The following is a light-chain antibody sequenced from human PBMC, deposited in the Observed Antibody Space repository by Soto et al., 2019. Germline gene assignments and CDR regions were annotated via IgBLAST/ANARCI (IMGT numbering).Light chain of an antibody. Sequence: EIVFTQSPATLSLSPGERTTLSCRASQSVSSYLAWYQQKPGQAPRLLIYAASNRATGIPARFSGSGSGPDFSLSISSLEPEDFAVYYCRQRRNWPLTFRGGTKVEIK. V-gene: IGKV3-11*01. CDR3: RQRRNWPLT. J-gene: IGKJ4*01. CDR2: AAS. CDR1: QSVSSY.